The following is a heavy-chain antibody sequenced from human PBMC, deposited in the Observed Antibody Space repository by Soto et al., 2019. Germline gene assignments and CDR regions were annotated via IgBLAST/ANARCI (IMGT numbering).Heavy chain of an antibody. V-gene: IGHV1-3*01. J-gene: IGHJ5*02. CDR1: GYTFTSYA. D-gene: IGHD3-10*01. Sequence: QVQLVQSGAEVKKPGASVKVSCKASGYTFTSYAMHWVRQAPGQRLEWMGWINAGNGNTKYSQKFQGRVTLTRDTSASTDYMELSSLRSEDTAVYYCARAPLVRGVIITNWFDTWGQGTLVTVSS. CDR2: INAGNGNT. CDR3: ARAPLVRGVIITNWFDT.